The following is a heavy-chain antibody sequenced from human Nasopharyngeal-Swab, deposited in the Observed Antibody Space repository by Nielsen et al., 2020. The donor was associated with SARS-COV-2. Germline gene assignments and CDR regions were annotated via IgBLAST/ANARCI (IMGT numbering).Heavy chain of an antibody. CDR1: GFTFSSYA. CDR2: ISSSSSYI. Sequence: GGSLRLSCAASGFTFSSYAMHWVRQAPGKGLEWVSSISSSSSYIYYADSVKGRFTISRDNAKNSLYLQMNSLRAEDTAVYYCASNLEWLLSHYYYGMDVWGQGTTVTVSS. D-gene: IGHD3-3*01. V-gene: IGHV3-21*01. J-gene: IGHJ6*02. CDR3: ASNLEWLLSHYYYGMDV.